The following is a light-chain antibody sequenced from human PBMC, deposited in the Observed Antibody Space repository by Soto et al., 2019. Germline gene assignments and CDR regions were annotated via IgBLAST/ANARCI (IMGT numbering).Light chain of an antibody. CDR1: QTISNW. Sequence: DIQMTQSPSTLSASVGDRVTITCRSSQTISNWLARYQQKPGKAPKLLIYDASTLESGVPSRFSGSGSGTEFTLTIASLQSEDFAFYYCQQYNHWPRMLSFGGGTKVDIK. CDR2: DAS. J-gene: IGKJ4*01. V-gene: IGKV1-5*01. CDR3: QQYNHWPRMLS.